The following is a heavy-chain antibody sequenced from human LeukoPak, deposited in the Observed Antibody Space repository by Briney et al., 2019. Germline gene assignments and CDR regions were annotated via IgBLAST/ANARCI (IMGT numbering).Heavy chain of an antibody. Sequence: GASVKVSCKASGYTFTSYGISWVRQAPGQGLEWMGWISAYNGNTNYAQKLQGRVTMTTDTSTSTAYMELRSLRSDDTAVYYCARGSYAPPSMRDNWFDPWGQGTLVTVSS. D-gene: IGHD2-2*01. CDR1: GYTFTSYG. V-gene: IGHV1-18*01. CDR2: ISAYNGNT. CDR3: ARGSYAPPSMRDNWFDP. J-gene: IGHJ5*02.